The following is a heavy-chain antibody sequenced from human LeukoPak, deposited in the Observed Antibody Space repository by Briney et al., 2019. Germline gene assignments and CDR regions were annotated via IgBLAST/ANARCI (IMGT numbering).Heavy chain of an antibody. J-gene: IGHJ4*02. CDR3: ARRWRDGSLDY. V-gene: IGHV5-10-1*01. CDR1: GYSFTTNW. CDR2: IDPDDSYI. D-gene: IGHD5-24*01. Sequence: GESLKISCKGSGYSFTTNWISWVRQMSGKGLEWMGNIDPDDSYINYSPSFQGHVTLSSDKSITTAYLQWSSLKASDTAIYYCARRWRDGSLDYWGQGTLVTVSS.